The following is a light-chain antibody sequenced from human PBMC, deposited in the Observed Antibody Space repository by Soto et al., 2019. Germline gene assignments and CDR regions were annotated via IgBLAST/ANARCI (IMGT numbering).Light chain of an antibody. CDR1: SSNTGSNT. CDR3: AAWDDSLNGVV. J-gene: IGLJ2*01. CDR2: SNN. V-gene: IGLV1-44*01. Sequence: QSVLTQPPSASGTPGQRVTISCSGSSSNTGSNTVNWYHHLPGTAPKLLIYSNNQRPSGVPDRFSGSKSGTSASLAISGLQSEDEADYYCAAWDDSLNGVVFGGGTKLTVL.